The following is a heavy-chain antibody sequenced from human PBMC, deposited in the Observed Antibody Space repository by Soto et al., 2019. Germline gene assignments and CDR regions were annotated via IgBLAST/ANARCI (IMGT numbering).Heavy chain of an antibody. CDR2: IVVGSGNT. Sequence: SVKVSCKASGFTFTSSAVQWVRQARGQRLEWIGWIVVGSGNTNYAQKFQERVTITRDMSTSTAYMELSSLRSEDTAVYYCAADSGGERYYDFWSGYYPYYYGMDVWGQGTTVTAP. CDR3: AADSGGERYYDFWSGYYPYYYGMDV. D-gene: IGHD3-3*01. CDR1: GFTFTSSA. J-gene: IGHJ6*02. V-gene: IGHV1-58*01.